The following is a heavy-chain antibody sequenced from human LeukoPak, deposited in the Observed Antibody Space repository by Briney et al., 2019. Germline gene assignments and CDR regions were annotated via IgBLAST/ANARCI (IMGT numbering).Heavy chain of an antibody. J-gene: IGHJ4*02. Sequence: PGGSLRLSCAASGFTFDVAWMAWVRQAPGRGLEWVSYIRSSGSGTDYTGSVKGRFTISRDNAKNSLYLQMNSLRAEDTAVYYCARGGYTQWLADLDYWGQGTLVTVSS. CDR2: IRSSGSGT. CDR1: GFTFDVAW. D-gene: IGHD6-19*01. CDR3: ARGGYTQWLADLDY. V-gene: IGHV3-11*06.